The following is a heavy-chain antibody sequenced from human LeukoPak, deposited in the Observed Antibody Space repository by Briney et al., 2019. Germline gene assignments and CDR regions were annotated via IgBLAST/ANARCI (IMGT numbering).Heavy chain of an antibody. D-gene: IGHD2-15*01. CDR1: GGFISSYY. CDR2: IYYSGST. J-gene: IGHJ3*02. Sequence: SETLSLTCTVSGGFISSYYWTWIRQPPGKGLEWIGSIYYSGSTYYNPSLKSRVTISVDTSKNQFSLKLSSVTAADTAVYYCASFVVPDAFDIWGQGTMVTVSS. CDR3: ASFVVPDAFDI. V-gene: IGHV4-39*01.